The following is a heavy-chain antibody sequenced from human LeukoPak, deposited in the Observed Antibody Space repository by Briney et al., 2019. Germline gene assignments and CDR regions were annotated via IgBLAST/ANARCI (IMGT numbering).Heavy chain of an antibody. Sequence: GASVKVSCKVSGYTLTELSMHWVRQAPGKGLEWMGGFDPEDGETIYAQKFQGRVTMTTDTSTRTAYIELRSLRSDDTAMYYCARDPSNSSGYHAHFDSWGQGTLVTVSS. CDR1: GYTLTELS. CDR2: FDPEDGET. D-gene: IGHD3-22*01. J-gene: IGHJ4*02. V-gene: IGHV1-24*01. CDR3: ARDPSNSSGYHAHFDS.